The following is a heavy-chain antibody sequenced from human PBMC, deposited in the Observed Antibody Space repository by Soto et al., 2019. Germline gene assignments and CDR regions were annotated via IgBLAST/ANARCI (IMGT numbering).Heavy chain of an antibody. Sequence: EVQLVESGGGLVQPGGSLRLSFAASGFTVSSNYMSWVRQAPGKGLEWVSIIYSGGNTYYADSVKGRFTISRDNSKNTLYLQMNSLRAEDTAVYYCARVEAVTMVRGVISDGYFQHWGQGTLVTVSS. CDR3: ARVEAVTMVRGVISDGYFQH. D-gene: IGHD3-10*01. CDR1: GFTVSSNY. CDR2: IYSGGNT. J-gene: IGHJ1*01. V-gene: IGHV3-66*01.